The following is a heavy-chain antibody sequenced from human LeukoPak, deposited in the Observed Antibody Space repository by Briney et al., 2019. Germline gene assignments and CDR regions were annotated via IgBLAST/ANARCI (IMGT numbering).Heavy chain of an antibody. CDR2: ISSGGSTI. Sequence: PGGSLRLSCAASEFAFSSYEMNWVRQAPGKGLEWVSYISSGGSTIFYADSVKGRFTISRDNAKDSLYLQMNSLRAEDTAVYYCARREDYSSSWYFGYWGQGTLVTVSS. J-gene: IGHJ4*02. CDR3: ARREDYSSSWYFGY. D-gene: IGHD6-13*01. V-gene: IGHV3-48*03. CDR1: EFAFSSYE.